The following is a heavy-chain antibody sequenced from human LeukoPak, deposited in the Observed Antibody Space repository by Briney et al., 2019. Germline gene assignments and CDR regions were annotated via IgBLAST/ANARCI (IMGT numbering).Heavy chain of an antibody. V-gene: IGHV3-7*01. Sequence: GGSLRLSCAASGFTFSTYWMTWVRQAPGEGPEWVANIEPSGSETYYVDPVKGRFTISRDNAKNLVYLQMNTLRAEDTALYYCGRFGHEAAIGDWGRGTLVTVSS. J-gene: IGHJ4*02. D-gene: IGHD5-18*01. CDR2: IEPSGSET. CDR1: GFTFSTYW. CDR3: GRFGHEAAIGD.